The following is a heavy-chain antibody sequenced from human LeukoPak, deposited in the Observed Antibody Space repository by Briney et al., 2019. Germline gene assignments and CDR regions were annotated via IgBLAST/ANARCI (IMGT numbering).Heavy chain of an antibody. Sequence: GRSLRLSCAASGFTFSSYAMHWVRQAPGKGLEWVAVISYDGSNKYYADSVKGRFTISRDNSKNTLYLQMNSLRAEDTAVYYCARTFSYDSSVYSTYYFDYWGQGTLVTVSS. CDR1: GFTFSSYA. CDR3: ARTFSYDSSVYSTYYFDY. CDR2: ISYDGSNK. J-gene: IGHJ4*02. D-gene: IGHD3-22*01. V-gene: IGHV3-30*01.